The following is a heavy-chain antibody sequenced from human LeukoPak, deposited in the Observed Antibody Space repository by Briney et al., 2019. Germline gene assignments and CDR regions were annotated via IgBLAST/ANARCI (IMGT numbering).Heavy chain of an antibody. V-gene: IGHV3-53*01. CDR2: IYSGGST. Sequence: GGSPRLSCAASGFTVSSNYMSWVRQAPGKGLEWVSVIYSGGSTYYADSVKGRFTISRDNSKNTLYLQMNSLRAEDTAVYYCAKELITTLNLEPNYFDYWGQGTLVTVSS. J-gene: IGHJ4*02. CDR3: AKELITTLNLEPNYFDY. D-gene: IGHD1-1*01. CDR1: GFTVSSNY.